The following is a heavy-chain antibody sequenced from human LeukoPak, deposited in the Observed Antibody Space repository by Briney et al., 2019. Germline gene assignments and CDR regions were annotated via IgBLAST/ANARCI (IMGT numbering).Heavy chain of an antibody. D-gene: IGHD1-20*01. CDR2: ITRSSTST. CDR1: GFTFSSYS. CDR3: ARDNWNDAPGGFDP. V-gene: IGHV3-21*01. J-gene: IGHJ5*02. Sequence: GGSLRLSCAASGFTFSSYSMNWVRQAPGKGLEWLSSITRSSTSTYYTDSVRGRFTISRDNAKNSLYLQMNSLRAEDTAVYYCARDNWNDAPGGFDPWGQGTLVTVSS.